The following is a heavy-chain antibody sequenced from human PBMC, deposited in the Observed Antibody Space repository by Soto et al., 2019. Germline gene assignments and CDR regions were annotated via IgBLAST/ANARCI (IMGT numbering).Heavy chain of an antibody. V-gene: IGHV4-59*01. Sequence: KTSETLSLTCTVSNGSLSSNYWNWIRQAPGKGLEWIGNIYYSGITNYNPSLKSRVTMSVDTSKNQFTLKLSSVTAADTGVYFCARYFMVPVDFFDYWGQGTLVTVSS. CDR2: IYYSGIT. J-gene: IGHJ4*02. D-gene: IGHD3-10*01. CDR1: NGSLSSNY. CDR3: ARYFMVPVDFFDY.